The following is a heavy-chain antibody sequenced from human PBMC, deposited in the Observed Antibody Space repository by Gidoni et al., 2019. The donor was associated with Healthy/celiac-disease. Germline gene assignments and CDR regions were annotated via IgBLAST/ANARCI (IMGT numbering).Heavy chain of an antibody. V-gene: IGHV3-48*01. CDR2: ISSSSSTI. D-gene: IGHD1-1*01. CDR3: ARGGYGNWNLNWFDP. Sequence: EVQLVESGGGLVQPGGSLRLSCAASGFTFSSYSMNWVRQAPGKGLEWVSYISSSSSTIYYADSVKGRFTISRDNAKNSLYLQMNSLRAEDTAVYYCARGGYGNWNLNWFDPWGQGTLVTVSS. CDR1: GFTFSSYS. J-gene: IGHJ5*02.